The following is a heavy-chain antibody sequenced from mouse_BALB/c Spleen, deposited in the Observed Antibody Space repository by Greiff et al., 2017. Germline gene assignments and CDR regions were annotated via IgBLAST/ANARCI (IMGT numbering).Heavy chain of an antibody. D-gene: IGHD1-1*01. CDR1: GYSITSDYA. J-gene: IGHJ3*01. CDR3: ARHYGSSYSWFAY. CDR2: ISYSGST. Sequence: EVKLMESGPGLVKPSQSLSLTCTVTGYSITSDYAWNWIRQFPGNKLEWMGYISYSGSTSYNPSLKSRISITRDTSKNQFFLQLNSVTTEDTATYYCARHYGSSYSWFAYWGQGTLVTVSA. V-gene: IGHV3-2*02.